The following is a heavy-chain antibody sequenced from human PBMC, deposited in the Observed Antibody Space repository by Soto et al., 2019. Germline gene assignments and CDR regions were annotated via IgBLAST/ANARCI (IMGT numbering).Heavy chain of an antibody. CDR3: AKDQTPYDFWSGYSAGAFDI. Sequence: GGSLRLSCAASGFNFSSYAMSWVRQAPGKGLEWVSAISGSGGSTYYADSVKGRFTISRDNSKNTLYLQMNSLRAEDTAVYYCAKDQTPYDFWSGYSAGAFDIWGQGTMVTVSS. V-gene: IGHV3-23*01. D-gene: IGHD3-3*01. J-gene: IGHJ3*02. CDR2: ISGSGGST. CDR1: GFNFSSYA.